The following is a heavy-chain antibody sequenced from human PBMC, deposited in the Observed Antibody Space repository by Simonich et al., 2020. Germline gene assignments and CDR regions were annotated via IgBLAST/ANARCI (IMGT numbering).Heavy chain of an antibody. Sequence: QVQRVQSGSEVKKPGDSVKVSCKASGYTFTSYGIRGVRKAPGQGREWMGWISAYNSNTNFAHKLQCRVTMTTDTAPSTAYMAPRSLRSDDTAVYYCARASRGTWGYYYFDYWGQGTLVTVSS. CDR1: GYTFTSYG. V-gene: IGHV1-18*01. D-gene: IGHD3-16*01. CDR3: ARASRGTWGYYYFDY. CDR2: ISAYNSNT. J-gene: IGHJ4*02.